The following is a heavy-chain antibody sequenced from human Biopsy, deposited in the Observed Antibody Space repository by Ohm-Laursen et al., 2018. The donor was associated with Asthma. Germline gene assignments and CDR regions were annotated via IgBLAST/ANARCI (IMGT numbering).Heavy chain of an antibody. J-gene: IGHJ4*02. D-gene: IGHD6-19*01. CDR3: ARGDSSGWSHYYFDY. Sequence: SLRLSCAALGFTVSSDHMFWVRQAPGKGLEWVSVIYRGGTSDTADSVRGRFTISRDFYKNTLYLQMDSLRAEDTAVYYCARGDSSGWSHYYFDYWGQGTLVTVSS. CDR1: GFTVSSDH. CDR2: IYRGGTS. V-gene: IGHV3-53*01.